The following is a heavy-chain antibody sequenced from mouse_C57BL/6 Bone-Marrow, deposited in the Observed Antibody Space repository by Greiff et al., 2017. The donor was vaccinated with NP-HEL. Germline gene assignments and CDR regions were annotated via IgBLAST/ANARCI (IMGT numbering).Heavy chain of an antibody. CDR3: TDGSSYDYFDY. D-gene: IGHD1-1*01. CDR2: IRLKSDNYAT. Sequence: GGSMKLSCVASGFTFSNYWMNWVRQSPEKGLEWVAQIRLKSDNYATHYAESVKGRFTISRDDSKSSVYLQMNNLRAEDTGIYYCTDGSSYDYFDYWGQGTTLTVSS. J-gene: IGHJ2*01. CDR1: GFTFSNYW. V-gene: IGHV6-3*01.